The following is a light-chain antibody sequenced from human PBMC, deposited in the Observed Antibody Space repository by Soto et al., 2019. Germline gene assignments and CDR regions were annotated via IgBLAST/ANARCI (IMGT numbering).Light chain of an antibody. J-gene: IGLJ2*01. Sequence: QSALTQPASVSGSPGQSITISCTGTSSDVGGYNYVSWYQQHPGKAPKLMIYEVSNRASGLSNRFSGSKSGNTASLTISGLQAEDEADYYCSSFTSSSTLVFGGGTKLTVL. V-gene: IGLV2-14*01. CDR2: EVS. CDR3: SSFTSSSTLV. CDR1: SSDVGGYNY.